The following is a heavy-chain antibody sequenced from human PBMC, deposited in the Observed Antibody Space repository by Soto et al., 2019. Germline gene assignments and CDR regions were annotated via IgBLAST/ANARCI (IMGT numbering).Heavy chain of an antibody. CDR2: ISGSSKTI. CDR3: AGDY. V-gene: IGHV3-48*02. J-gene: IGHJ4*02. Sequence: QPGGSLRLSCVASGLTFSGDSINWVRQAPGKGLEWVSYISGSSKTIHYADSVKGRFTISRDNAKYSVYLQMNSLRDEDMAVYYCAGDYWGQGTLVTVSS. CDR1: GLTFSGDS.